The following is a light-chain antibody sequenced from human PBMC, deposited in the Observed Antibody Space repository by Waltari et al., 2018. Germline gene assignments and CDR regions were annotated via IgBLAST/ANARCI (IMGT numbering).Light chain of an antibody. J-gene: IGLJ2*01. CDR1: SLRTSY. Sequence: SSELTQDPVVSVALGQTIRITCQGDSLRTSYASWYQGKPGQAPLLVMFGKEKRPSGVPDRISGDSSETTSSLTITGAQAEDEADYYCSSRNGRASQVVFAGGTKVTVL. CDR3: SSRNGRASQVV. CDR2: GKE. V-gene: IGLV3-19*01.